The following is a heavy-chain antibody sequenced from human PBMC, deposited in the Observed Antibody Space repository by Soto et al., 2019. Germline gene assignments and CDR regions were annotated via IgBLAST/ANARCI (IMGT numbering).Heavy chain of an antibody. D-gene: IGHD2-15*01. CDR1: GGSISSGGYY. CDR2: IYYSGST. J-gene: IGHJ4*02. Sequence: QVQLQESGPGLMKPSQTLSLTCTVSGGSISSGGYYWSWIRQHPGKGLEWIGYIYYSGSTYYNPSLKSRVTRSVDTSKNQFSLKLSSVTAADTAVYYCARAVGYCSGGSCYFFDYWGQGTLVTVSS. V-gene: IGHV4-31*03. CDR3: ARAVGYCSGGSCYFFDY.